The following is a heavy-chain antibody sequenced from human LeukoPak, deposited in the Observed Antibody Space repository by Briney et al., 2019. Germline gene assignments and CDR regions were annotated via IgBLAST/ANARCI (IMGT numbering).Heavy chain of an antibody. CDR3: ATGPPYYYYMDV. D-gene: IGHD3-10*01. J-gene: IGHJ6*03. V-gene: IGHV1-69*13. Sequence: SVKVSCKASGGTFSSYAISWVRQAPGQGLEWMGGIIPIFGTANYAQKFQGRVTITADESTSTAYMELSSLRSEDTAVYYCATGPPYYYYMDVWGKGTTVTISS. CDR1: GGTFSSYA. CDR2: IIPIFGTA.